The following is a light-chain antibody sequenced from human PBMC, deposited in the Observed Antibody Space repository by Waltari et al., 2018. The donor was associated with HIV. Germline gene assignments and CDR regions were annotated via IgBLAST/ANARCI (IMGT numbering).Light chain of an antibody. J-gene: IGLJ1*01. CDR3: CSCPRSGIRYV. Sequence: QSALTQPASVSGSHGQSITLSCTGTSSNVGSDDLVSWYQQHPGDAPKLIIYEVTKRPSGVSNRFSGSKSGNTASLTIAGLQAEDEADYYCCSCPRSGIRYVFGTGTKVTVL. CDR2: EVT. V-gene: IGLV2-23*02. CDR1: SSNVGSDDL.